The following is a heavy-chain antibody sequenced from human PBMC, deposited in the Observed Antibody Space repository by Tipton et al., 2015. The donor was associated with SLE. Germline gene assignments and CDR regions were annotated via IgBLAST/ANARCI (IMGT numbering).Heavy chain of an antibody. Sequence: SLRLSCAASGFTVSSNYMSWVRQAPGKGLEWVAVIWYDGSNKYYADSVKGRFTISRDNSKNTLYLQMNSLRAEDTAVYYCARGSDTALMDVWGKGTTVTVSS. D-gene: IGHD5-18*01. J-gene: IGHJ6*03. V-gene: IGHV3-33*08. CDR3: ARGSDTALMDV. CDR1: GFTVSSNY. CDR2: IWYDGSNK.